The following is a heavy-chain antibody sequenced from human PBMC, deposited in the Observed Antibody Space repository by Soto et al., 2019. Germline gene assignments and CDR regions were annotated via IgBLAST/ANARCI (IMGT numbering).Heavy chain of an antibody. CDR3: AGSNWGSYRHEDL. CDR1: GGSTNNYY. Sequence: SETLSLTCTVSGGSTNNYYWSWIRQPPGKGLEWIGYIYHTGTTNYNASLQSRITISVDTSKNQFSLNLRSVTAADTAVYYCAGSNWGSYRHEDLWGQGTQVTVSS. D-gene: IGHD3-16*02. V-gene: IGHV4-59*01. J-gene: IGHJ5*02. CDR2: IYHTGTT.